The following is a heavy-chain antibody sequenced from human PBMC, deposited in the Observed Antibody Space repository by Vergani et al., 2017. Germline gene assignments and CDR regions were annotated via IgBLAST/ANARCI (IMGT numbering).Heavy chain of an antibody. V-gene: IGHV3-30-3*01. J-gene: IGHJ4*02. Sequence: VQLLESGGGVVQPGRSLRLSCAASGFTFSSYAMHWVRQAPGKGLEWVAVISYDGSNKYYADSVKGRFTISRDNAKNSLYLQMNSLRAEDTAVYYCAREEMAHLLDYWGQGTLVTVSS. D-gene: IGHD5-24*01. CDR3: AREEMAHLLDY. CDR1: GFTFSSYA. CDR2: ISYDGSNK.